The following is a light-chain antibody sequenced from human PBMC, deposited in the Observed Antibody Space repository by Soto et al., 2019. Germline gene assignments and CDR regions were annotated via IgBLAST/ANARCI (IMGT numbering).Light chain of an antibody. V-gene: IGKV3-20*01. CDR1: QSVSSSY. Sequence: EIVLTQSPGTLSLSPGERATLSCRASQSVSSSYLAWYQQKPGQAPRLLIYGASSRATGIPDRFSGSGSGTDFTLTISRLESEDFAVYYCQQYGSSPYTFGLGTKVDIK. J-gene: IGKJ2*01. CDR3: QQYGSSPYT. CDR2: GAS.